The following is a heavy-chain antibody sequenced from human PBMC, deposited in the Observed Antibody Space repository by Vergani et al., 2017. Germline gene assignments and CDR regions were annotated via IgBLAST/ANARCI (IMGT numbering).Heavy chain of an antibody. Sequence: QVQLVESGGGVVQPGGSLRLSCAASGFTFSSYGMHWVRQAPGKGLEWVAVIWYDGSNKYYADSVKGRFTISRDNSKNTLYLQMNSLRAEDPSVYYCAKDRQRYCSSTSCYGDYWGQGTLVTVSS. J-gene: IGHJ4*02. CDR1: GFTFSSYG. CDR2: IWYDGSNK. V-gene: IGHV3-33*06. D-gene: IGHD2-2*01. CDR3: AKDRQRYCSSTSCYGDY.